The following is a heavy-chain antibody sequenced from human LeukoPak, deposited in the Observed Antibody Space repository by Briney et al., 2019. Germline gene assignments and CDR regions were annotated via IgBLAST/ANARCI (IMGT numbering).Heavy chain of an antibody. Sequence: PSETLSLTCTVSGGSISSSSYYWGWIRQPPGKGLEWIGYIYYSGGTNYNPSLKSRVTISVDTSKNQFSLKLSSVTAADTAVYYCARHQNWGSGYYYGMDVWGQGTTVTVSS. CDR1: GGSISSSSYY. D-gene: IGHD7-27*01. CDR3: ARHQNWGSGYYYGMDV. J-gene: IGHJ6*02. V-gene: IGHV4-61*05. CDR2: IYYSGGT.